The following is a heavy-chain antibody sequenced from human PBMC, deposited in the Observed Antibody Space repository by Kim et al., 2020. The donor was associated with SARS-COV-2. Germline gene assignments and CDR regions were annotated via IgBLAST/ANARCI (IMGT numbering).Heavy chain of an antibody. Sequence: SVKVSCKASGGTFSSYAISWVRQAPGQGLEWMGGIIPIFGTANYAQKFQGRVTIIADESTSTAYMELSSLRSEDTAVYYCARAGAYCSSTSCYAKNYYYYGMDVWGQGTTVTVSS. CDR1: GGTFSSYA. V-gene: IGHV1-69*13. CDR2: IIPIFGTA. CDR3: ARAGAYCSSTSCYAKNYYYYGMDV. D-gene: IGHD2-2*01. J-gene: IGHJ6*02.